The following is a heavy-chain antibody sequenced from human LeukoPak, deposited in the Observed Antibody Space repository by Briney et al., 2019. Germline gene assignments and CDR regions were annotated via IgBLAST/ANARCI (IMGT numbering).Heavy chain of an antibody. Sequence: GGSLRLSCAASGFTFSSYSMNWVRQAPGKGLEWVSSISSSSSYIYYADSVKGRFTISRDNSKNTLYLQMNSLRAEDTAVYYCAKRGLYYDSSGYYYGYWGQGTLVTVSS. CDR3: AKRGLYYDSSGYYYGY. CDR1: GFTFSSYS. V-gene: IGHV3-21*04. D-gene: IGHD3-22*01. J-gene: IGHJ4*02. CDR2: ISSSSSYI.